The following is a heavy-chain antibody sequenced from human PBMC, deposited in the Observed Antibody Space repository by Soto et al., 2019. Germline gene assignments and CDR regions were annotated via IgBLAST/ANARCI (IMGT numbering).Heavy chain of an antibody. CDR2: INTRGGST. CDR3: ARAVTTEAGYVSDDDAYDI. D-gene: IGHD6-13*01. Sequence: ASVKVSCKDSGYTFSSNYLHWVRQAPGRGLEWMGVINTRGGSTSYSQNLQGRVTLTRDTSTSTVSMELSSLRYEDTAVSYCARAVTTEAGYVSDDDAYDIWSQGTTVTVSS. CDR1: GYTFSSNY. J-gene: IGHJ3*02. V-gene: IGHV1-46*01.